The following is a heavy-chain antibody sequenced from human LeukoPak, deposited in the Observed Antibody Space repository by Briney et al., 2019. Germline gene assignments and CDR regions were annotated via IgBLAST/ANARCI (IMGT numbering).Heavy chain of an antibody. CDR2: IIPIFGIA. J-gene: IGHJ5*02. V-gene: IGHV1-69*04. D-gene: IGHD3-10*01. Sequence: GASVKVSCKASGGTFSSCAISWVRQAPGQGLEWMGRIIPIFGIANYAQKFQGRVTITADKSTSTAYMELSSLRSEDTAVYYCARGELGSANWFDPWGQGTLVTVSS. CDR3: ARGELGSANWFDP. CDR1: GGTFSSCA.